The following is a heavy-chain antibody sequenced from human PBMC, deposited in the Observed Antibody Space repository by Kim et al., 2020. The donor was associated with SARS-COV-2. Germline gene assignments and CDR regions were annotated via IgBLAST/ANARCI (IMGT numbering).Heavy chain of an antibody. Sequence: GGSLRLSCAASGFTFSSYAMSWVRQAPGKGLEWVSAISGSGGSTYYADSVKGRFTISRDNSKNTLYLQMNSLRAEDTAVYYCAKDRGYCSSTSCYADYWGQGTLVTVSS. V-gene: IGHV3-23*01. CDR1: GFTFSSYA. J-gene: IGHJ4*02. CDR2: ISGSGGST. CDR3: AKDRGYCSSTSCYADY. D-gene: IGHD2-2*01.